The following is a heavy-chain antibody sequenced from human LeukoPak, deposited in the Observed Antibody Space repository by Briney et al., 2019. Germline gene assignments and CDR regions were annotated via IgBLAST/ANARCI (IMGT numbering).Heavy chain of an antibody. J-gene: IGHJ4*02. CDR2: VSGTGSST. CDR1: GFTFTDYA. D-gene: IGHD2-15*01. CDR3: ARGSPGESDYFDY. V-gene: IGHV3-23*01. Sequence: GGSLRLSCAASGFTFTDYAMSWVRQAPGKGLEWVSTVSGTGSSTYYADSVKGRFTISRDNSKNTLSLQMNSLRAEDTAVYYCARGSPGESDYFDYWGQGTLVTVSS.